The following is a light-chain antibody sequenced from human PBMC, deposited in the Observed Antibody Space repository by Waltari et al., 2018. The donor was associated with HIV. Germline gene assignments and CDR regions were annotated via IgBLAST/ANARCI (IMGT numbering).Light chain of an antibody. CDR1: QSVSSSY. CDR2: GAS. J-gene: IGKJ1*01. Sequence: EIVLTQSPGTLSLSPGERATLSCRARQSVSSSYLAWYQQRRSQAPRLLIYGASSRATGIPDRFSGSGSGTDFTLTISRLEPEDFAVYYCQQYGDSRWTFGQGTKVEIK. CDR3: QQYGDSRWT. V-gene: IGKV3-20*01.